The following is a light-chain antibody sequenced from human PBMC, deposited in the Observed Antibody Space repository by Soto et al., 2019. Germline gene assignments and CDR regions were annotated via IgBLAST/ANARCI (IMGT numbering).Light chain of an antibody. CDR3: AVWDDSLNGRV. CDR1: SSNIGINT. J-gene: IGLJ3*02. CDR2: SDN. V-gene: IGLV1-44*01. Sequence: QSVLTQPPSASGTPGQRVTISCSGSSSNIGINTVNWYQQLPGTAPKLLIYSDNQRPSGVPDRFSGSKSGTSASLAISGLQSDDEADYYCAVWDDSLNGRVFGGGTKLTVL.